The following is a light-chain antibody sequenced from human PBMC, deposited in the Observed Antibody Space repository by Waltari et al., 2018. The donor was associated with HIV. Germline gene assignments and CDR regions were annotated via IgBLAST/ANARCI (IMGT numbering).Light chain of an antibody. CDR2: DVS. CDR3: CSYAGSYPVV. V-gene: IGLV2-11*01. Sequence: QSALTQPPSASGSPGQSVTISCTGTSSDVGAYNYVSWYQQHPGKAPKFIIYDVSKRPSGVPDRFSGSKSGNTASLTISGLQAEDEADYYCCSYAGSYPVVFGGGTKLTVL. CDR1: SSDVGAYNY. J-gene: IGLJ3*02.